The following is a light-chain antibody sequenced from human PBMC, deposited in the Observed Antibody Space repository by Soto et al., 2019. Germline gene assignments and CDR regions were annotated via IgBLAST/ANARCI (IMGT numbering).Light chain of an antibody. J-gene: IGKJ1*01. V-gene: IGKV1-5*03. CDR3: QQYNSYWT. CDR2: KAS. Sequence: DIQMTQSPSTLSASVGDRVTITCRASQSISTWLAWYQQKPGKAPKLLIYKASSLESGVPSRFSGSGSGTEFTITISSLQPDDFATYYCQQYNSYWTFGQGTKVGIK. CDR1: QSISTW.